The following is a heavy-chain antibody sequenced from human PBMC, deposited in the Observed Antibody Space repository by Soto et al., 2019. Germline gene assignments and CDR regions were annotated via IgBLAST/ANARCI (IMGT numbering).Heavy chain of an antibody. CDR3: LLAGGASGYAFDI. D-gene: IGHD3-10*01. CDR1: GFTFSSYA. J-gene: IGHJ3*02. Sequence: GGSLRLSCAASGFTFSSYAMSWVRQAPGKGLEWVSAISGSGGSTYYADSVKGRFTTTRDNPKNTLYLQMNSLRAEDTAVYYCLLAGGASGYAFDIWGQGTMVTVSS. V-gene: IGHV3-23*01. CDR2: ISGSGGST.